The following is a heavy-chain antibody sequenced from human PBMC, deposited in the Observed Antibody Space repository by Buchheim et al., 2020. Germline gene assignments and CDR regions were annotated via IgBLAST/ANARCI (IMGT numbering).Heavy chain of an antibody. CDR3: ARRDSSRGMDV. D-gene: IGHD3-22*01. CDR1: GFTFISYS. V-gene: IGHV3-48*02. Sequence: EVQLVESGGGLVQPGGSRRLSVAASGFTFISYSMNWFRQAPGKGLEWFSYISSISSTIYYADSVKGRFTFSRDNAKTSLFLQMNSLRDEDTAVYYCARRDSSRGMDVWGQGTT. CDR2: ISSISSTI. J-gene: IGHJ6*02.